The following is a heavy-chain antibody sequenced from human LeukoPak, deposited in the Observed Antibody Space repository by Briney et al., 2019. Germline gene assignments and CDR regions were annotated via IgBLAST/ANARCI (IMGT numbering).Heavy chain of an antibody. CDR1: GFTFSSYA. CDR2: ISSDGSNDGNNK. J-gene: IGHJ6*01. V-gene: IGHV3-30-3*01. D-gene: IGHD2-21*01. CDR3: ARGTDSTYYYGMDV. Sequence: PGGSLRLSCAASGFTFSSYAMHWVRQAPDKGLEWVAGISSDGSNDGNNKYYADSVKGRFPISRDNSKNTLYLKMNSLRAEDTAVYYCARGTDSTYYYGMDVWGQGTTVTVSS.